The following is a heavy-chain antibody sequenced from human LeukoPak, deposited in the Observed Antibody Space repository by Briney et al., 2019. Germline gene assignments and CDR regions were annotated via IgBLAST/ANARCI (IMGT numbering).Heavy chain of an antibody. CDR1: GYTSTGYY. Sequence: ASVKVSCKASGYTSTGYYMHWVRQAPGQGLEWMGWINPNSGGTNYAQKFQGRVTMTRDTSISTAYMELSRLRSDDTAVYYCAREDRVVVTAIGFDYWGQGTLVTVSS. D-gene: IGHD2-21*02. V-gene: IGHV1-2*02. CDR2: INPNSGGT. J-gene: IGHJ4*02. CDR3: AREDRVVVTAIGFDY.